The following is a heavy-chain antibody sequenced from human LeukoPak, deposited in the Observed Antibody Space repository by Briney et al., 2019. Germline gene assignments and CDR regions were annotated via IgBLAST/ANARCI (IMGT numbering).Heavy chain of an antibody. CDR3: ATGSGSSGYYFGKYYFDY. CDR2: IYTSGST. V-gene: IGHV4-4*07. D-gene: IGHD3-22*01. Sequence: KSSETLSLTCTVSGGSISSYYWSWIRQPAGKGLEWLGRIYTSGSTNYNPSLKSRVTTSVDTSKNQFSLKLSSVTAADTAVYYCATGSGSSGYYFGKYYFDYWGQGTLVTVSS. CDR1: GGSISSYY. J-gene: IGHJ4*02.